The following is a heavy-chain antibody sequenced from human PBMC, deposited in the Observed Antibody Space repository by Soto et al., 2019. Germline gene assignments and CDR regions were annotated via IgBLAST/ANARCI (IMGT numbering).Heavy chain of an antibody. V-gene: IGHV1-2*04. D-gene: IGHD3-16*02. CDR2: INPNSGGT. CDR3: ARANSYDYVWGSYRLGAPFFDY. Sequence: VSVKVSCKASGYTFTGYYMHWVRQAPGQGLEWMGWINPNSGGTNYAQKFQGWVTMARDTSISTAYMELSRLRSDDTAVYYCARANSYDYVWGSYRLGAPFFDYWGQGTLVTVSS. CDR1: GYTFTGYY. J-gene: IGHJ4*02.